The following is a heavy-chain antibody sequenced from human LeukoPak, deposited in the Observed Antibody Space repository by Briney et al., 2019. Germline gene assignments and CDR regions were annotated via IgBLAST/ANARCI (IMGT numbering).Heavy chain of an antibody. J-gene: IGHJ3*01. CDR2: ISGSGGST. CDR1: GFTFSSYA. D-gene: IGHD6-13*01. Sequence: PGGSLRLSCAASGFTFSSYAMSWVRQAPGKGLEWVSAISGSGGSTYYADSVKGRFTISRDNSKSTLYLQMDSLRAEDTAVYYCAKLIAAAPWDAFDVWGQGTMVTVSS. CDR3: AKLIAAAPWDAFDV. V-gene: IGHV3-23*01.